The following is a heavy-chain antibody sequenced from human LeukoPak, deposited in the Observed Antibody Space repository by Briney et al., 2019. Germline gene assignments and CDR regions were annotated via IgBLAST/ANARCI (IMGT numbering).Heavy chain of an antibody. J-gene: IGHJ5*02. V-gene: IGHV4-59*08. CDR2: LHHSGNT. CDR3: ARRVIESAVISERNWFDP. Sequence: PSETLSLTCTVSGGSITTHYWSWIRQPPGKGPEWIGYLHHSGNTNYNPSLKSRVTMSLDTSENQLSLKLSSVTAADTAMYYCARRVIESAVISERNWFDPWGQGTLVTVSS. CDR1: GGSITTHY. D-gene: IGHD3-3*02.